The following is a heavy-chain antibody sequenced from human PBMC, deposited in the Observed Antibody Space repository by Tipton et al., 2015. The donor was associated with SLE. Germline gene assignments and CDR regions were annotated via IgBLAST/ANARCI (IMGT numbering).Heavy chain of an antibody. V-gene: IGHV1-18*01. D-gene: IGHD3-3*01. J-gene: IGHJ4*02. CDR2: ISPYNANT. CDR3: ARDPFEDYDFWSGGSDY. CDR1: GYTFTNYG. Sequence: QLVQSGAEVKKPGASVKVSCKASGYTFTNYGISWVRQAPGQGLEWMGWISPYNANTNYAQKLQGRVTMTTDTSTSTGYMELRSLRSDDTAIYYCARDPFEDYDFWSGGSDYWGQGTLVTVSS.